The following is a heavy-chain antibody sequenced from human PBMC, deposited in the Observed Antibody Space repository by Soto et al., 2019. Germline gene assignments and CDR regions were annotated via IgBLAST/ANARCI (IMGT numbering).Heavy chain of an antibody. CDR1: GYTFTSYA. J-gene: IGHJ4*01. CDR2: INAGNGNT. Sequence: ASVKVSCKASGYTFTSYAMHWVRQAPGQRLEWMGWINAGNGNTKYSQKFQGRVTITRDTSASTAYMELSSLRSEDTAVYYCARSITLPTPPDDWRHATLVTVSS. CDR3: ARSITLPTPPDD. D-gene: IGHD1-20*01. V-gene: IGHV1-3*01.